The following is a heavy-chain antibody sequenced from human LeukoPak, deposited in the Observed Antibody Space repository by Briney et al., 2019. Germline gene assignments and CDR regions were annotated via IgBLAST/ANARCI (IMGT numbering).Heavy chain of an antibody. CDR2: ISGSGTNI. CDR1: GFPFSDYY. Sequence: KPGGSLRLSCVASGFPFSDYYMSWIRQAPGKGLDCVSYISGSGTNIYYAASVKGRFTISRDNAKNSLHLQMNSLRAEDTAVYYCARGFDCSSASCSCMDVWGQGTTVIVSS. J-gene: IGHJ6*02. CDR3: ARGFDCSSASCSCMDV. V-gene: IGHV3-11*01. D-gene: IGHD2-2*01.